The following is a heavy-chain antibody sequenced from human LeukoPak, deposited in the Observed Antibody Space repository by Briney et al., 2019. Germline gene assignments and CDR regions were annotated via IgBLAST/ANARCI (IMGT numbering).Heavy chain of an antibody. CDR1: GGSFSGYY. Sequence: PSETPSPTCAVYGGSFSGYYWSWIRQPPGKGLEWIGEINHSGSTNYNPSLKSRVTISVDTSKNQFSLKLSSVTAADTAAYYCARVRHSSSWPRPPHHTLDYWGQGTLVTVSS. V-gene: IGHV4-34*01. CDR2: INHSGST. CDR3: ARVRHSSSWPRPPHHTLDY. J-gene: IGHJ4*02. D-gene: IGHD6-13*01.